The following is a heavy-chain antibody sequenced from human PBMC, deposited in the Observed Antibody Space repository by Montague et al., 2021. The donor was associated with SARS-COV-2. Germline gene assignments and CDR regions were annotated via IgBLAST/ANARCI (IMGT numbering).Heavy chain of an antibody. CDR3: ARPGVENNGWYLSYFEY. CDR1: GFTLSSYS. D-gene: IGHD6-19*01. J-gene: IGHJ4*02. V-gene: IGHV3-30*04. CDR2: ISSDGTNK. Sequence: SLRLSCAASGFTLSSYSMYWVRQAPGKGLVWVAVISSDGTNKYFRESVRGRFTISRDKSNNTVFLQMSSLRPEDTAVYYCARPGVENNGWYLSYFEYWGQGSLVTVST.